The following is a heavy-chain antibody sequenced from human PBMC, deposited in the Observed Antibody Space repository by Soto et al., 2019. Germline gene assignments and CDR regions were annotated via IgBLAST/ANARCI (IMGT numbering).Heavy chain of an antibody. J-gene: IGHJ5*02. D-gene: IGHD3-10*01. V-gene: IGHV3-23*01. CDR2: ISGSGDST. CDR3: AKLRWGSDNWFDP. Sequence: EVQLLESGGGLVQPGGSLRLSCAASGFTFSSYAMSWVRQTPGKGLEWVSAISGSGDSTYYADSVKGRFTISRDNSKNTLYLQMNSLRAEYTAVYYCAKLRWGSDNWFDPWGQGTLVTVSS. CDR1: GFTFSSYA.